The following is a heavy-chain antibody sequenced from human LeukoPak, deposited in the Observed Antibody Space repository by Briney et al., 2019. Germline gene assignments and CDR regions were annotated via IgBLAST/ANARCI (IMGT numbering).Heavy chain of an antibody. D-gene: IGHD2-21*02. CDR3: ARRLCGGDCYSTFSY. CDR1: GFTFSNAW. Sequence: GSLRLSCAASGFTFSNAWMSWIRQPPGKGLEWIGEINHSGSTNYNPSLKSRVTISVDTSKNQFSLKLSSVTAADTAVYYCARRLCGGDCYSTFSYWGQGTLVTVSS. CDR2: INHSGST. J-gene: IGHJ4*02. V-gene: IGHV4-34*01.